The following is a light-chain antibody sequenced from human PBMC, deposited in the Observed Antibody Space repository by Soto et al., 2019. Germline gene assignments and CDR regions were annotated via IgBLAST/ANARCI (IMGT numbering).Light chain of an antibody. CDR1: QSISSY. Sequence: DIQMTQSPSSLSAFVGDRVTITCRASQSISSYVNWYQQKPGTAPKLLIYTASSLQSGVPSRFSGSGSGTDFTLTISSLQPEDFATYYCQQSYSTWTFGQGTKVDIK. V-gene: IGKV1-39*01. J-gene: IGKJ1*01. CDR3: QQSYSTWT. CDR2: TAS.